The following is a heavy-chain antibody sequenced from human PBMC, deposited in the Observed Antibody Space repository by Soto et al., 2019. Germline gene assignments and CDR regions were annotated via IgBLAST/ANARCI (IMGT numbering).Heavy chain of an antibody. V-gene: IGHV3-23*01. Sequence: GSLRLSCAASGFTFSNFAMTWVRQAPGKGLEWVSSISARGDKTYYAESVKGRFTISRDRSKSTLYLQMNTLRAEDTAIYYCVKDWTGDRCPCMDVWGQGTTVTVSS. J-gene: IGHJ6*02. CDR1: GFTFSNFA. D-gene: IGHD2-8*02. CDR3: VKDWTGDRCPCMDV. CDR2: ISARGDKT.